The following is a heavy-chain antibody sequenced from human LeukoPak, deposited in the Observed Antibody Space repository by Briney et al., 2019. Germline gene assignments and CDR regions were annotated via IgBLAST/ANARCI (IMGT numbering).Heavy chain of an antibody. J-gene: IGHJ3*02. CDR3: AKDPDYQLLSRAAFDI. Sequence: GGSLRLSXAASGFTLSNYAMNWVRQAPGKGLEWVSGISGSGGTTYYADSVKGRFTISRDNSKNTLYLQMNSLRAEDTAVYYCAKDPDYQLLSRAAFDIWGQGTMVTVSS. CDR1: GFTLSNYA. V-gene: IGHV3-23*01. CDR2: ISGSGGTT. D-gene: IGHD3-16*01.